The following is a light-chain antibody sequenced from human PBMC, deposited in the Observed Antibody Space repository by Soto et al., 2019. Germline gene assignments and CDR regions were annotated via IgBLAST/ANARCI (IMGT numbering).Light chain of an antibody. V-gene: IGKV3-11*01. CDR2: DVS. CDR1: QNVASY. CDR3: QQRVSWPRT. Sequence: EIVLTQSPATLSLSPGERATLSCRASQNVASYLAWYQQKPGQAPRLLIYDVSNRANGIPARFSGSGSGTDFTLTISSLEPEDFAIYHCQQRVSWPRTFGQGTKVELK. J-gene: IGKJ1*01.